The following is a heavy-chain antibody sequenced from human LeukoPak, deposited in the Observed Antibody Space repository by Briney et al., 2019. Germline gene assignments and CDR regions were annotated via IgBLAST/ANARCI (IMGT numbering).Heavy chain of an antibody. CDR1: GFTFSRYA. CDR2: IGGSGANT. J-gene: IGHJ4*02. CDR3: TKDSSVPFGITD. D-gene: IGHD5/OR15-5a*01. Sequence: GGPLRLSCAASGFTFSRYAMSWVRQAPGKGLEWVSAIGGSGANTYYADSVKGRFTISRDNSKSTLSLQMNFLRAEDTAVYYCTKDSSVPFGITDWGQGTLVTVSS. V-gene: IGHV3-23*01.